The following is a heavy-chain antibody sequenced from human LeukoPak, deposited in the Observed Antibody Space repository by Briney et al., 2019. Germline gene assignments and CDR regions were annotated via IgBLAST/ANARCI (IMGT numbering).Heavy chain of an antibody. D-gene: IGHD3-3*01. Sequence: PGGSLRLSCAASGFTFDDYAMHWVRQAPGKGLEWVSGISWNSGSIGYADSVKGRFTISRDNAKNSLYLQMNSLRAEDTAVYYCARGGTYYDFWRAMDVWGQGTTVTVSS. CDR2: ISWNSGSI. CDR3: ARGGTYYDFWRAMDV. V-gene: IGHV3-9*01. CDR1: GFTFDDYA. J-gene: IGHJ6*02.